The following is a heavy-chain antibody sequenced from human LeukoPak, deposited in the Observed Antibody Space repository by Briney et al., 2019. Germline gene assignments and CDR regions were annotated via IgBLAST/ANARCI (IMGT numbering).Heavy chain of an antibody. Sequence: GGSLRLSCAASGFTFSSYWMSWVRQAPGKGLEWVANIKQDGSEKYYVDSVKGRFTISRDNAKNSLYLQMNSLRAEDTAVYYCARADYCSSTSCPFDYWGQGTLVTVSS. V-gene: IGHV3-7*01. CDR3: ARADYCSSTSCPFDY. CDR2: IKQDGSEK. D-gene: IGHD2-2*01. J-gene: IGHJ4*02. CDR1: GFTFSSYW.